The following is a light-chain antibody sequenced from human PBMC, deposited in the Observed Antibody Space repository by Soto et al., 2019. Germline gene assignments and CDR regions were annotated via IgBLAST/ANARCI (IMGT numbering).Light chain of an antibody. J-gene: IGKJ4*01. Sequence: EIVWTQSPATLSFSPGERATLSCRASQSVSSYLAWYQQKPGQAPRLLIYDASNRATGIPARFSGSGSGTDFTLTISSLEPEDFAVYYCQQRSNWPLTFGGGTKWIS. CDR1: QSVSSY. CDR2: DAS. CDR3: QQRSNWPLT. V-gene: IGKV3-11*01.